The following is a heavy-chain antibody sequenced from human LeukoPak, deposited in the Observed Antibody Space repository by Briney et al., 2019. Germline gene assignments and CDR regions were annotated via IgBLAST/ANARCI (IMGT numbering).Heavy chain of an antibody. CDR1: GFTFSSYA. D-gene: IGHD1-26*01. J-gene: IGHJ4*02. CDR2: ISGSGGST. CDR3: AKDPYSGSYYGRGYFDY. Sequence: PGGSLRLSCAASGFTFSSYAMSWVRQAPGKGLEWVSAISGSGGSTYYADSVKGRFTISRDNFKNTLYLQMNSLRAEDTAVYYCAKDPYSGSYYGRGYFDYWGQGTLVTVSS. V-gene: IGHV3-23*01.